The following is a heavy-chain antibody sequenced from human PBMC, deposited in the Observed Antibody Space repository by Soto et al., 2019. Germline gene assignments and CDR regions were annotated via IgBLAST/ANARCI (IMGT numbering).Heavy chain of an antibody. V-gene: IGHV4-34*01. CDR1: GGSFIGYY. CDR2: INHSGST. Sequence: PSETLSLACAVYGGSFIGYYWSWISQPPGKGLEWIGEINHSGSTNYNPYLKSRVTISVDTSKNQFSLKLSSVTAADTAVYYCARGVGIVAAAGSPGDYYYGMGVWGQGTTVTVSS. J-gene: IGHJ6*02. D-gene: IGHD6-13*01. CDR3: ARGVGIVAAAGSPGDYYYGMGV.